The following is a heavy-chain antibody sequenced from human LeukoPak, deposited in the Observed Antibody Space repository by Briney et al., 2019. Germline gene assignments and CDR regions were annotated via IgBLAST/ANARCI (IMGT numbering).Heavy chain of an antibody. CDR1: GGSFNGYY. CDR3: ATTYSTCSGGSCYFGDY. J-gene: IGHJ4*02. D-gene: IGHD2-15*01. Sequence: SETLSLTCAVYGGSFNGYYWRWIRQPPGKGLEWIGEINHSGSTNYNPSLKSRVPISVDTSKNQFSLKLSSVTAADTAVYYCATTYSTCSGGSCYFGDYWGQGTLVTVSS. CDR2: INHSGST. V-gene: IGHV4-34*01.